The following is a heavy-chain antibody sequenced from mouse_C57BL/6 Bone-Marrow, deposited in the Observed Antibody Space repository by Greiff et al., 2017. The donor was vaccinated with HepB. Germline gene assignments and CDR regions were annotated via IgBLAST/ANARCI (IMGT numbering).Heavy chain of an antibody. V-gene: IGHV5-16*01. CDR2: INYDGSST. CDR1: GFTFSDYY. J-gene: IGHJ2*01. D-gene: IGHD2-12*01. Sequence: EVKLVESEGGLVQPGSSMKLSCTASGFTFSDYYMAWVRQVPEKGLEWVANINYDGSSTYYLDSLKSRFIISRDNAKNILYLQMSSLKSEDTATYYCARAVYSYYFDYWGQGTTLTVSS. CDR3: ARAVYSYYFDY.